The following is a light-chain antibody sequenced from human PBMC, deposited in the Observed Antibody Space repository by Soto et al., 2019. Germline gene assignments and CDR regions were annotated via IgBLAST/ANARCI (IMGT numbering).Light chain of an antibody. CDR2: GAS. V-gene: IGKV3-20*01. CDR1: QSVRNSY. CDR3: QQYGSSPYT. J-gene: IGKJ2*01. Sequence: EILLTQSPGTLSLSPGERATLSCRASQSVRNSYLAWYQQKPGQAPRLLIHGASGRATGIPDRFSGSGSGTDFTLTISRLEPEDFAVYYFQQYGSSPYTFGQGTKLEI.